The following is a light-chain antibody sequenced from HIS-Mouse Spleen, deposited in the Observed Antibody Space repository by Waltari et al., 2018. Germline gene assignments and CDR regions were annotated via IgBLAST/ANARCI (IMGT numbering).Light chain of an antibody. Sequence: SYELTQPPSVSVSPGQTASITCSGEKLGDKYACWYQQKPGQSPGLVIYQDSKRPSGIPERFSGSNSGNTATLTISGTQAMDEADYYCQAWDSSYSVFGGGTKLTVL. CDR2: QDS. V-gene: IGLV3-1*01. J-gene: IGLJ2*01. CDR1: KLGDKY. CDR3: QAWDSSYSV.